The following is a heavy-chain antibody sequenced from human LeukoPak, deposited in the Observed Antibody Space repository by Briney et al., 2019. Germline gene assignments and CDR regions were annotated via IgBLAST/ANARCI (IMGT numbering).Heavy chain of an antibody. D-gene: IGHD2-2*01. J-gene: IGHJ6*02. CDR2: MNPNNGNT. V-gene: IGHV1-8*01. Sequence: ASVKVSCKASGCTFTSYDINWVRQAPGQGLEWVGWMNPNNGNTGYAQRFQGRVTMTRSTSISTAYMELSSLRSEDTAVYYCARDIVVVPAAPTYYYYGMDVWGQGTTVTVSS. CDR1: GCTFTSYD. CDR3: ARDIVVVPAAPTYYYYGMDV.